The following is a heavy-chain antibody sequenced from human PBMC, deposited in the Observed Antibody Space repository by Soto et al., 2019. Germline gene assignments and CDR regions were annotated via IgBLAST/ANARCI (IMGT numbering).Heavy chain of an antibody. CDR3: ARSADRIFYYYGMDV. J-gene: IGHJ6*02. V-gene: IGHV5-51*01. CDR1: GYSFTSYW. Sequence: GESLKISCKGSGYSFTSYWIGWVRQMPGKGLEWMGIIYPGDSDTRYSPSFQGQVTISADKSISTAYLQWSSLKASDTAMYYCARSADRIFYYYGMDVWGQGTTVTVSS. CDR2: IYPGDSDT. D-gene: IGHD3-16*02.